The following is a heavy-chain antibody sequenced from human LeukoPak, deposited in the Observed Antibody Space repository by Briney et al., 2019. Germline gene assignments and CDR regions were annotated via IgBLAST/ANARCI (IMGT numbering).Heavy chain of an antibody. CDR2: ISSSCSTI. J-gene: IGHJ6*03. Sequence: PGGSLRLSCAAFGFTFSDYYMSWLRQAPGKELAWVSYISSSCSTIYYADSVKGRFTISRDNAKNSLYLQMNSLRAEDTAVYYCAGPPGCSSTSCRYYYYMDVWGKGTTVTVSS. CDR1: GFTFSDYY. CDR3: AGPPGCSSTSCRYYYYMDV. D-gene: IGHD2-2*01. V-gene: IGHV3-11*01.